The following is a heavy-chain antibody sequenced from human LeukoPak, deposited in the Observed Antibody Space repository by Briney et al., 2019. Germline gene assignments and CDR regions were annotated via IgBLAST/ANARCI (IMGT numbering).Heavy chain of an antibody. CDR3: ARGGGNYDILTGYYPFDY. D-gene: IGHD3-9*01. CDR1: GYTFTGYY. CDR2: INPNSGGT. J-gene: IGHJ4*02. Sequence: GASVKVSCKASGYTFTGYYTHWVRQAPGQGLEWMGWINPNSGGTNYAQKFQGWVTMTRDTSISTAYMELSRLRSDDTAVYYCARGGGNYDILTGYYPFDYWGQGTLVTVSS. V-gene: IGHV1-2*04.